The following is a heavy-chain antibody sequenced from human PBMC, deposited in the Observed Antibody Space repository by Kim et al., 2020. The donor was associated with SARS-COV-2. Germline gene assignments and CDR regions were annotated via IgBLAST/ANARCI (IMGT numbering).Heavy chain of an antibody. CDR3: ARGRYCSSTSCKRTGRNWFDP. J-gene: IGHJ5*02. V-gene: IGHV4-34*01. Sequence: SETLSLTCAVYGGSFSGYYWSWIRQPPGKGLEWIGEINHSGSTNYNPSLKSRVTISVDTSKNQFSLKLSSVTAADTAVYYCARGRYCSSTSCKRTGRNWFDPWGQGTLVTVSS. CDR1: GGSFSGYY. CDR2: INHSGST. D-gene: IGHD2-2*01.